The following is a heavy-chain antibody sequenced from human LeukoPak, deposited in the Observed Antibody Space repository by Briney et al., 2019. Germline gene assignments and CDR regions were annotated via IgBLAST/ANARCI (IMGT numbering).Heavy chain of an antibody. Sequence: GGSLRLSCAVSGLTFSNHALSWVRQAPGKGLEWVSAISGRDESTYYADSVKGRFTISRDNSKSTLYLQMSSLGAEDTAVYHCAKVTGTTNYWGQGTLVTVSS. CDR2: ISGRDEST. D-gene: IGHD1-1*01. CDR3: AKVTGTTNY. V-gene: IGHV3-23*01. J-gene: IGHJ4*02. CDR1: GLTFSNHA.